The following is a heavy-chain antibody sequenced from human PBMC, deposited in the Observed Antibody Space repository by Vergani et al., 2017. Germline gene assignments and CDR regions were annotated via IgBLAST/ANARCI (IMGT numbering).Heavy chain of an antibody. CDR1: GYTFTSYY. J-gene: IGHJ5*02. D-gene: IGHD3-10*01. Sequence: VQLVQSGAEVKKPGASVKVSCKASGYTFTSYYMHWVQQAPGKGLEWMGLVDPEDGETIYAEKFQGRVTITADTSTDTAYMELSSLRSEDTAVYYCATDRRVVRGRKDWFDPWGQGTLVTVSS. V-gene: IGHV1-69-2*01. CDR3: ATDRRVVRGRKDWFDP. CDR2: VDPEDGET.